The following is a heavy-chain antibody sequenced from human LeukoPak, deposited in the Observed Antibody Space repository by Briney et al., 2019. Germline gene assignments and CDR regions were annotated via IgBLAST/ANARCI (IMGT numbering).Heavy chain of an antibody. CDR2: INHSGST. CDR1: GGSFSGYY. D-gene: IGHD2-2*01. Sequence: TSETLSLTCAVYGGSFSGYYWSWIRQPPGKGLEWIGEINHSGSTNYNPSLKSRVTISVDTSKNQFSLKLSSVTAADTAVYYCARGPWPGYCSSTSCSSLWLVRNAFDPWGQGTLVTVSS. CDR3: ARGPWPGYCSSTSCSSLWLVRNAFDP. V-gene: IGHV4-34*01. J-gene: IGHJ5*02.